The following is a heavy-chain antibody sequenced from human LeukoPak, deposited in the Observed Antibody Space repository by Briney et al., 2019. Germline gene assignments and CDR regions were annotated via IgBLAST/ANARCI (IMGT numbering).Heavy chain of an antibody. V-gene: IGHV1-8*03. D-gene: IGHD1-26*01. CDR3: ARGHRGRRTLAFDI. J-gene: IGHJ3*02. CDR2: MNPNSGNT. CDR1: GYTFTSYD. Sequence: ASVKVSCKXSGYTFTSYDINWVRQATGQGLEWMGWMNPNSGNTGYSQKFQGRVTITRNTSISTAYMELSSLRSEDTAVCYCARGHRGRRTLAFDIWGQGTMVTVSS.